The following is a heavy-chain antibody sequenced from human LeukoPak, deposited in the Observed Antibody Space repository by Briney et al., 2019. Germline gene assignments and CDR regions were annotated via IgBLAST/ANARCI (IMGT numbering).Heavy chain of an antibody. J-gene: IGHJ4*02. Sequence: PGGSLRLSCVASGFTFSTYGMSCVRQAPGKGLEWVSAISGSGGSTYYADSVKGRFTISRDNSKNTLYLQMNSLRAEDTAVYYCARGGHYYDSSGYFVDYWGQGTLVTVSS. CDR2: ISGSGGST. CDR1: GFTFSTYG. D-gene: IGHD3-22*01. CDR3: ARGGHYYDSSGYFVDY. V-gene: IGHV3-23*01.